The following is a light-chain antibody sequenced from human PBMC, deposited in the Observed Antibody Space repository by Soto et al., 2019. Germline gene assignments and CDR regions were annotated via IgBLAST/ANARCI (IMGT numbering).Light chain of an antibody. Sequence: QSALTQPASESGSPGQSITISCTGTSSDVGGYSYVSWYQQHPVKAPKLMIYDVTNRPSGVSDRFSGSKSGNTASLTISGLQAEDEADYYCSSYTSSSTPYVFGTGTKVTVL. CDR2: DVT. V-gene: IGLV2-14*01. J-gene: IGLJ1*01. CDR3: SSYTSSSTPYV. CDR1: SSDVGGYSY.